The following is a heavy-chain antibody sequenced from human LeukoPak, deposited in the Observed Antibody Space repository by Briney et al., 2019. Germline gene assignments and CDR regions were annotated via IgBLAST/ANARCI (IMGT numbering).Heavy chain of an antibody. J-gene: IGHJ2*01. CDR3: ARLASSSWYLGYFDL. CDR2: INYSAST. Sequence: PSETLSLTCTVTGGSISSDYWRWIRQPTAKGLEWIGDINYSASTNYIASLKSRVTISVDTSKNQVSLKLSCVTAADTAVYYCARLASSSWYLGYFDLWGRGTLVTVSS. D-gene: IGHD6-13*01. CDR1: GGSISSDY. V-gene: IGHV4-59*01.